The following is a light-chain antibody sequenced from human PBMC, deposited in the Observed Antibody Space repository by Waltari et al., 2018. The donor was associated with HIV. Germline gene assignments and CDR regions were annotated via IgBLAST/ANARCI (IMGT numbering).Light chain of an antibody. J-gene: IGKJ2*01. CDR2: GAS. Sequence: EIALTQSPGTLSLSPGERATLSCRAGHSVSSNYLAWYQQQHGQAPRLLIYGASNRATGIPDRFSGSGSGTDFTLTISRLEPEDFAVYYCQQYANSPPMYTFGQGTKLEIK. CDR1: HSVSSNY. CDR3: QQYANSPPMYT. V-gene: IGKV3-20*01.